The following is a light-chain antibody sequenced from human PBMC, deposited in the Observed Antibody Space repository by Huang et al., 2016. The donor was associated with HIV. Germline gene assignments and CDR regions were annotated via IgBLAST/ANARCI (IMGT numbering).Light chain of an antibody. J-gene: IGKJ1*01. CDR2: AAS. CDR1: QTISSY. Sequence: DIQMNQSQSSLSASVGDRVTINCRASQTISSYLNWYQQKPGNAPKLLIYAASNLRSGVPSRFSGSGSETDFTLTISILQPEDFATYYCQQSFNMPWTFGQGTRVEVK. CDR3: QQSFNMPWT. V-gene: IGKV1-39*01.